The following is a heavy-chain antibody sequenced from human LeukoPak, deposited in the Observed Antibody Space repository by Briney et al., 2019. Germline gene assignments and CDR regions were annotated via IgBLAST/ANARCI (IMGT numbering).Heavy chain of an antibody. J-gene: IGHJ3*02. CDR3: ARDQLGCSSTSCYAFDI. CDR2: ISAYNGNT. CDR1: GYTFTSYG. Sequence: VASVKVSCKASGYTFTSYGISWVRQAPGQGLEWMGWISAYNGNTNYAQKVQGRVTMTTDTSTSTAYMELRSLRSDDTAVYYCARDQLGCSSTSCYAFDIWGQGTMVTVSS. V-gene: IGHV1-18*01. D-gene: IGHD2-2*01.